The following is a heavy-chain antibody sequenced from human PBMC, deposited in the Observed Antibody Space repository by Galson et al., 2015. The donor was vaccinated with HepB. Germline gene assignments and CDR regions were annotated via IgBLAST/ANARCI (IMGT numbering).Heavy chain of an antibody. J-gene: IGHJ4*02. CDR1: GDSINNYY. CDR2: IHYSGST. Sequence: TLSLTCIVSGDSINNYYWSWLRQSPGKGLEWIGYIHYSGSTKYIPSFTSRVTISVDTSKNQFSLRLNSVTPADTAIYYCARTPSRGGFDSWGQGTQVTVSS. CDR3: ARTPSRGGFDS. V-gene: IGHV4-59*01. D-gene: IGHD4-23*01.